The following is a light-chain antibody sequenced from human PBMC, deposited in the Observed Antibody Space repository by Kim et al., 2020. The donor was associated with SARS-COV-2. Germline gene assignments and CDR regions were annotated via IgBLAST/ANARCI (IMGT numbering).Light chain of an antibody. Sequence: SASAGDRVTITCRTSESIDNYFNWYQHRAGEAPKLLIYGAHNLESGVSSRFSGSGSGTEFSLTLISLQPEDSATYYCQQSYSTPWTFGQGTKLEI. CDR3: QQSYSTPWT. V-gene: IGKV1-39*01. J-gene: IGKJ2*02. CDR2: GAH. CDR1: ESIDNY.